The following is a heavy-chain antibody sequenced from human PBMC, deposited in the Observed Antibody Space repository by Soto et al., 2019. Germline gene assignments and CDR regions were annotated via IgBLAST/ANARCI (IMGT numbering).Heavy chain of an antibody. Sequence: EVQLVESGGGLVQPGGSLRLSCVASGFTFSRSSMNWVRKAPGNGLEWVSNIRSTSNAMYYADSVKGRFTVSRDNGKNSLYLQMNSLRDEDTAVYYCARERVGFDYWGQGTLVTVSS. CDR3: ARERVGFDY. V-gene: IGHV3-48*02. D-gene: IGHD2-15*01. J-gene: IGHJ4*02. CDR2: IRSTSNAM. CDR1: GFTFSRSS.